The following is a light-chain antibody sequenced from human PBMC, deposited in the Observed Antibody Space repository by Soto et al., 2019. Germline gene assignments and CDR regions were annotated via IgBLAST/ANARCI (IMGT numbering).Light chain of an antibody. J-gene: IGKJ3*01. V-gene: IGKV3-20*01. CDR3: QQYGSSPRFT. CDR2: GAS. CDR1: QSISRY. Sequence: IVLTQSPGTLSLSPGERTTLSCRASQSISRYLAWYQQKPGQGPRLLIYGASSRATGTPDRFSGSRSGTDFTLTINRLEPEDFAVYYCQQYGSSPRFTVGPGPKGDIK.